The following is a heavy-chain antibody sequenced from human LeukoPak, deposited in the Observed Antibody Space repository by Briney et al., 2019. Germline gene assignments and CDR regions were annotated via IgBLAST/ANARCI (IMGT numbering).Heavy chain of an antibody. CDR1: GFTFSSYA. CDR2: ISGSGGST. V-gene: IGHV3-23*01. Sequence: GGSLRLSCAASGFTFSSYAMSWVRQAPGKGLEWVSTISGSGGSTSYADSVKGRFTISRDNSKNTLYLQMNSLRAEDTAVYYCAKDRALHSTVVTTYAEHFHPWGQGTLVTVSS. CDR3: AKDRALHSTVVTTYAEHFHP. D-gene: IGHD4-23*01. J-gene: IGHJ1*01.